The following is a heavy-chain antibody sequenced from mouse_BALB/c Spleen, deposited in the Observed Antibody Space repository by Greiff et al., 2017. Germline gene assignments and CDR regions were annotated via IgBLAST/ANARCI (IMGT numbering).Heavy chain of an antibody. V-gene: IGHV1S132*01. CDR1: GYTFTSYW. J-gene: IGHJ4*01. CDR3: ARRRQLGLRAMDY. CDR2: IFPGTGTT. Sequence: QVQLQQSGAELVKPGASVKLSCKTSGYTFTSYWIQWVKQRPGQGLGWIGEIFPGTGTTYYNEKFKGKATLTIDTSSSTAYMQLSSLTSEDSAVYYCARRRQLGLRAMDYWGQGTSVTVSS. D-gene: IGHD3-2*01.